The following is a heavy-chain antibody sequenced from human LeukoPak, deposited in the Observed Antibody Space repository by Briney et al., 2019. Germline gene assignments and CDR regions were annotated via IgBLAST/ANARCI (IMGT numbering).Heavy chain of an antibody. D-gene: IGHD1-26*01. Sequence: GGFLRLSCVASGFSFSNYAMNWVRQAPERGLEWVSTISPSSTYTYYADSVKGRLTISRDNSKNTLSLQMNSLTAEDTAVYYCAKKATMGGTTNYFDYWGQGTLVTVSS. J-gene: IGHJ4*02. CDR3: AKKATMGGTTNYFDY. CDR1: GFSFSNYA. V-gene: IGHV3-23*01. CDR2: ISPSSTYT.